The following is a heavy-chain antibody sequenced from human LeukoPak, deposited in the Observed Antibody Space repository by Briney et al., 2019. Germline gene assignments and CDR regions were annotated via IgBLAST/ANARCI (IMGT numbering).Heavy chain of an antibody. D-gene: IGHD6-13*01. CDR3: ASPPYSSSWYGEYFQH. J-gene: IGHJ1*01. Sequence: PGGSLRLSCAASGFTFSSYAMSGVRQAPGKGLEWVSAISGSGGSTYYADSVKGRFTISRDNSKNTLYLQMNSLRAEDTAVYYCASPPYSSSWYGEYFQHWGQGTLVTVSS. CDR1: GFTFSSYA. CDR2: ISGSGGST. V-gene: IGHV3-23*01.